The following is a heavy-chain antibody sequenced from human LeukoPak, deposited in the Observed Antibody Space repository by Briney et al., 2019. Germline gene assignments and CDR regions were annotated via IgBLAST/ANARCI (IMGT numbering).Heavy chain of an antibody. CDR3: ARVTTVTGYYYMDV. Sequence: SETLSLTCTVSGGSISSYYWSWIRQPPGKGLEWIGYIYYSGSTNYNPSLKSRVTISVDTSKNQFSLKLSSVTAADTAVYYCARVTTVTGYYYMDVWAKGPRSPSP. V-gene: IGHV4-59*01. CDR1: GGSISSYY. D-gene: IGHD4-11*01. CDR2: IYYSGST. J-gene: IGHJ6*03.